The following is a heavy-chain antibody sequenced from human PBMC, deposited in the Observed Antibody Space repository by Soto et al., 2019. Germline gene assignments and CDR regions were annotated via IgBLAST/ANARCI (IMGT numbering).Heavy chain of an antibody. CDR1: GLTFSSYS. Sequence: PGGSLRLSCAASGLTFSSYSMNWVRQAPGTGLEWVAYISRTSVIYYADSVKGRFTISRDNAKNSLYLQMNSLSVEDTAVYYCVRDPDSLDYWGQGTLVTVSS. V-gene: IGHV3-48*01. CDR3: VRDPDSLDY. J-gene: IGHJ4*02. CDR2: ISRTSVI.